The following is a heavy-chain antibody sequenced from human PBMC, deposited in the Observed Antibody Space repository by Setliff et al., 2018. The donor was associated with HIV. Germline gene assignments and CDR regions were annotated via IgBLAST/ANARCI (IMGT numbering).Heavy chain of an antibody. Sequence: ASVKVSCKASGYTFTDYYIHWVRQAPGQGLEWMGRINPYSGGTNYAERFHGSVTMTRDTSKSTAYMELTRLRSDDTAVYYCARGLLDYDSSDYRFDHWGQGTLVTVSS. CDR3: ARGLLDYDSSDYRFDH. CDR2: INPYSGGT. V-gene: IGHV1-2*06. CDR1: GYTFTDYY. D-gene: IGHD3-22*01. J-gene: IGHJ4*02.